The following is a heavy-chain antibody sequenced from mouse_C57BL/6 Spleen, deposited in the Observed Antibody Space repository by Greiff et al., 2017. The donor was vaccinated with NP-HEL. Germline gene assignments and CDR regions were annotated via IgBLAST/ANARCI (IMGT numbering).Heavy chain of an antibody. CDR3: ARNYGSSYEFDY. V-gene: IGHV1-69*01. CDR2: IDPSDSYT. J-gene: IGHJ2*01. Sequence: QVQLKQPGAELVMPGASVKLSCKASGYTFTSYWMHWVKQRPGQGLEWIGEIDPSDSYTNYNQKFKGKSTLTVDKSSSTAYMQLSSLTSEDSAVYYCARNYGSSYEFDYWGKGTTLTVSS. D-gene: IGHD1-1*01. CDR1: GYTFTSYW.